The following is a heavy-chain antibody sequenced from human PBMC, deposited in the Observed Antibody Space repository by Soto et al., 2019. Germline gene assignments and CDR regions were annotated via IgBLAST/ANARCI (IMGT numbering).Heavy chain of an antibody. CDR3: ASTGPRARGYFDL. Sequence: EVQLVESGGGLVQPGGSLRLSCAASEFTVSSNYMSWVRQAPGKGLEWVSVIYSGGSTYYADSVKGRFTISRDNSKNTLYLQMNSLRAEDTAVYYCASTGPRARGYFDLWGRGTLVTVSS. CDR2: IYSGGST. CDR1: EFTVSSNY. J-gene: IGHJ2*01. V-gene: IGHV3-66*01.